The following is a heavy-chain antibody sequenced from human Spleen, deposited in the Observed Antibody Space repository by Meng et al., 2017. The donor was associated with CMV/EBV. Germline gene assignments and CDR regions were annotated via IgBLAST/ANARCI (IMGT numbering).Heavy chain of an antibody. Sequence: ASVKVSCKTSGYYIHWVRQAPGQGLEWMGWINPTSGGTNYAQKFRGRVTMTRDTSINTVYMELSRLRSDDTALYYCASSTRGPFDIWGQGTLVTVSS. V-gene: IGHV1-2*02. CDR1: GYY. CDR2: INPTSGGT. D-gene: IGHD2-2*01. CDR3: ASSTRGPFDI. J-gene: IGHJ3*02.